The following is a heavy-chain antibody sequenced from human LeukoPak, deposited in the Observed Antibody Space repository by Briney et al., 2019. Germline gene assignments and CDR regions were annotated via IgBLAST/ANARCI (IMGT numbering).Heavy chain of an antibody. CDR2: IKEDGSKK. J-gene: IGHJ4*02. CDR1: GFTFNSYW. Sequence: QPGGSLRLSCAASGFTFNSYWMSWVRQAPGKGLEWVANIKEDGSKKYYVDSVKGRFTISRDNAKNSLYLQMNSLRAEDTAVYYCARENEGAPDYWGQGTLVTVSS. V-gene: IGHV3-7*01. CDR3: ARENEGAPDY. D-gene: IGHD1-26*01.